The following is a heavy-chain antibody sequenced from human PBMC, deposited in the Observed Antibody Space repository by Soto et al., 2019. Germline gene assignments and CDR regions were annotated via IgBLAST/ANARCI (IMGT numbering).Heavy chain of an antibody. V-gene: IGHV1-3*05. CDR3: ARDPSYYGMDV. CDR2: INAGNGNT. J-gene: IGHJ6*02. CDR1: GYTFTSYA. Sequence: QVQLVQSGAEEKKPGASVKVSCKASGYTFTSYALHWVRQAPGQRLEWMGWINAGNGNTKYSQKFQGRVTITRDTSASTAYMELSSLRSEDTAVYYCARDPSYYGMDVWGQGTTVTVSS.